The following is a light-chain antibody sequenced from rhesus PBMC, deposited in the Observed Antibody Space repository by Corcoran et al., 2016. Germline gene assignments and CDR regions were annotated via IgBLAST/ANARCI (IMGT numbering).Light chain of an antibody. CDR2: RVS. V-gene: IGKV2-73*01. CDR1: QSLLHSDGRTY. Sequence: DIVMTQTPPSLPVTPGEPASISCRSSQSLLHSDGRTYLYWDLQKPGQPSRLLSYRVSNRFSGVPDRFRGTGSGTDFTLKISRVEAEDVGVYYCMQALQTPYSFGQGTKVEIK. CDR3: MQALQTPYS. J-gene: IGKJ2*01.